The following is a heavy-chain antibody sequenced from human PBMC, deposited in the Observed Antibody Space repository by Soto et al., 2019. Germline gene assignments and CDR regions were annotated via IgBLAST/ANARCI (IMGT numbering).Heavy chain of an antibody. V-gene: IGHV1-18*01. CDR2: IRVNNGDT. CDR1: GYTFTNSG. J-gene: IGHJ1*01. Sequence: ASVKVSCKASGYTFTNSGFSWVRQAPGQGLEWVGWIRVNNGDTHYAQKLQGRVTMTTDTSTSTAFMELRSLRSDDTAVYYCARDFGYRDFELPYWAQGTLVPVSS. D-gene: IGHD5-12*01. CDR3: ARDFGYRDFELPY.